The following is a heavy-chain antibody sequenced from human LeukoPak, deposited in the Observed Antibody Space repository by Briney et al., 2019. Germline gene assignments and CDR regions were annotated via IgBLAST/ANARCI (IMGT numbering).Heavy chain of an antibody. CDR2: TSSDLNVK. J-gene: IGHJ4*02. CDR1: GFTFRNYV. V-gene: IGHV3-30*18. CDR3: AKDLTTLTLGKDY. D-gene: IGHD4-17*01. Sequence: GGSLRLSCAASGFTFRNYVIHWVRQAPGKGLEWVAVTSSDLNVKLYADSVKGRFTISRDNSRSTLYLQMNSLRPEDTAIYYCAKDLTTLTLGKDYWGQGTLVTVSS.